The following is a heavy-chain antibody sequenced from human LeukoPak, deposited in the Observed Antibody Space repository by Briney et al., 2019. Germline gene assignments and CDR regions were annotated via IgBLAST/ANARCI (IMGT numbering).Heavy chain of an antibody. V-gene: IGHV4-59*08. Sequence: SETQSLTCTVSGGSISNYYWSWIQQPPGKGLEWIGYLYYSGSTNYNPSLKSRVTISLDTSKNQFSLKLTSVTAADTAVYYCATPDSSGYYYLYWGQGTLVTVSS. CDR2: LYYSGST. CDR3: ATPDSSGYYYLY. J-gene: IGHJ4*02. CDR1: GGSISNYY. D-gene: IGHD3-22*01.